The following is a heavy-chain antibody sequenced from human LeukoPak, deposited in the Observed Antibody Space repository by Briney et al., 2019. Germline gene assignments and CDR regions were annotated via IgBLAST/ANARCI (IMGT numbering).Heavy chain of an antibody. CDR3: ASHTPSYFDY. Sequence: SETLSLTCTVSGGSISSYYWSWLRQPPGKGLEWIGYIYYSGSTNYNPSLKSRVTISVDTSKNQFSLKLSSVTAADTAVYYCASHTPSYFDYWGQGTLVTVSS. CDR2: IYYSGST. V-gene: IGHV4-59*08. CDR1: GGSISSYY. J-gene: IGHJ4*02.